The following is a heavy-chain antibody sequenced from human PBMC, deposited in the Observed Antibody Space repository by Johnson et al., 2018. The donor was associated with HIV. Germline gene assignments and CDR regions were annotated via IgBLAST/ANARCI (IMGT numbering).Heavy chain of an antibody. CDR1: QFTFSRYY. Sequence: VQLVESGGGLTKPAWSPRLSCAASQFTFSRYYMNCVRQAPGNGLELVGQINPNGGNTYLKDSVKDRFNTSRDNAKHTLHLQKNSLRADDTAVYYCVRDAFDYRDASGRFGGGGFDIWGQGTMVTVSS. V-gene: IGHV3-25*05. J-gene: IGHJ3*02. CDR3: VRDAFDYRDASGRFGGGGFDI. CDR2: INPNGGNT. D-gene: IGHD4-17*01.